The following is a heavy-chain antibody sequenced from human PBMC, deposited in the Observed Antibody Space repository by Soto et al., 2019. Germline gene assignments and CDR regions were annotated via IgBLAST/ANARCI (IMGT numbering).Heavy chain of an antibody. CDR3: ARDTPGEGAAMFDL. CDR1: GYTFSNYG. CDR2: IRAYNGNI. D-gene: IGHD3-10*01. J-gene: IGHJ5*02. Sequence: QVQLVQSGAEVKKPGASVKVSCKASGYTFSNYGISWVRQAPGQGLEWMGWIRAYNGNIKFAQKVQGRVTMTTDTFTSTAYMELRSLRSDDTAVYYCARDTPGEGAAMFDLWGQGTLVNVSS. V-gene: IGHV1-18*01.